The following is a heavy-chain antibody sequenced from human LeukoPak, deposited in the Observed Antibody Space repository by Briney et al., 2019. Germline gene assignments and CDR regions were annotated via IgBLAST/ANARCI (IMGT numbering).Heavy chain of an antibody. V-gene: IGHV3-53*01. Sequence: GGSLRLSCAASGFTVSSNYMSWVRQAPGKGLEWVSVIYSGGSAYYADSVKGRFTISRDNSKNTLYLQMNSLRAEDTAVYYCARETTVTTAFDYWGQGTLVTVSS. CDR3: ARETTVTTAFDY. CDR1: GFTVSSNY. J-gene: IGHJ4*02. D-gene: IGHD4-17*01. CDR2: IYSGGSA.